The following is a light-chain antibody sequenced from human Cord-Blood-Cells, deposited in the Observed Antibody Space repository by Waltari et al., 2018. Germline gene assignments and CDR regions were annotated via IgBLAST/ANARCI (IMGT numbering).Light chain of an antibody. CDR3: QQYNSYSRT. J-gene: IGKJ1*01. Sequence: DIQMTQSPSTLSASVADSVTIPGRASQSISSWLAWYQQKPGKAPKLLIYDASSLESGVPSRFSGSGSGTEFTLTISSLQPDDFATYDCQQYNSYSRTFGQGTKVEIK. CDR2: DAS. V-gene: IGKV1-5*01. CDR1: QSISSW.